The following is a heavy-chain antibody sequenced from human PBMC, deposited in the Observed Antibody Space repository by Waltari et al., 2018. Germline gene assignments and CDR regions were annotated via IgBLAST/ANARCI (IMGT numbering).Heavy chain of an antibody. CDR3: ARLRYDYYYGMDV. D-gene: IGHD3-10*01. J-gene: IGHJ6*02. Sequence: QVQLQESGPGLVKPSQTLSLTCTVSGGSLSSGSFYWSWIRQPAGKGLEWIGRIYTSGSTNYNPSLKSRVTISVDTSKNQFSLKLSSVTAADTAVYYCARLRYDYYYGMDVWGQGTTVTVSS. CDR2: IYTSGST. V-gene: IGHV4-61*02. CDR1: GGSLSSGSFY.